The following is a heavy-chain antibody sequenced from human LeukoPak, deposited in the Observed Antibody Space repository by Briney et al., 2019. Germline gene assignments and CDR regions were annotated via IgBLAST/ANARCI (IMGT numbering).Heavy chain of an antibody. CDR3: AKGIAETQTADDAFDI. CDR1: GFTFSNYA. Sequence: GGSLRLSCAASGFTFSNYAVSWVRQAPGKGLEWVSAISANGGGTYYADSVKGRFTISRDNSKNTLYLQMNSLRAEDTAVYYCAKGIAETQTADDAFDIWGQGTMVTVSS. CDR2: ISANGGGT. J-gene: IGHJ3*02. D-gene: IGHD6-13*01. V-gene: IGHV3-23*01.